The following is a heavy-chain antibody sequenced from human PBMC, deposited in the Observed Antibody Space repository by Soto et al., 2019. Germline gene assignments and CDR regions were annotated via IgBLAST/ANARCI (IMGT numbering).Heavy chain of an antibody. CDR3: ARVQGIAVALNI. Sequence: ASLKVSCKASGGTFSSYAISLVPQAPVQGLEWMGGIIPIFGTANYAQKFQGRVTITADESTSTAYMELSSLRSEDTAVYYCARVQGIAVALNIWGQGTMVTVSS. D-gene: IGHD6-19*01. CDR1: GGTFSSYA. CDR2: IIPIFGTA. V-gene: IGHV1-69*13. J-gene: IGHJ3*02.